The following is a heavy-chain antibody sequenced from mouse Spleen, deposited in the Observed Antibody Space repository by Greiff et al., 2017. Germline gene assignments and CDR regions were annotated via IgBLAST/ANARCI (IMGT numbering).Heavy chain of an antibody. CDR2: IRNKANNHAT. D-gene: IGHD4-1*01. V-gene: IGHV6-6*01. CDR3: TGNWDGDFDY. Sequence: EVQRVESGGGLVQPGGSMKLSCAASGFTFSDAWMDWVRQSPEKGLEWVAEIRNKANNHATYYAESVKGRFTISRDDSKSSVYLQMNSLRAEDTGIYYCTGNWDGDFDYWGQGTTLTVSS. J-gene: IGHJ2*01. CDR1: GFTFSDAW.